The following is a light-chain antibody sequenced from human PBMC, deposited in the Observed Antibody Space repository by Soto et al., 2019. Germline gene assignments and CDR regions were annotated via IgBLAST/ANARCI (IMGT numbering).Light chain of an antibody. CDR1: SSDVGGYNY. CDR3: CSYTSSTTVYV. V-gene: IGLV2-11*01. CDR2: DVT. Sequence: QSALTQPRSVSGSPGQSVTISCTGTSSDVGGYNYVSWYQQHPGKAPKLMIYDVTQRPSGVPDRFFGSKSGNTASLTISGLQADDEADYYCCSYTSSTTVYVFGAGTKLTVL. J-gene: IGLJ1*01.